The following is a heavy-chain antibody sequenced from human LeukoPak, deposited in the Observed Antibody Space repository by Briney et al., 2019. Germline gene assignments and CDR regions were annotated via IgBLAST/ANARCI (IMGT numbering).Heavy chain of an antibody. D-gene: IGHD5-18*01. Sequence: SVKVSCKASGGTFSSYAISWVRQAPGQGLEWMGGIIPIFGTANYAQKFQGRVTITADESTSTAYMELSSLRSEDTAVYYCARDKTGGYSYGWDYYYMDVWGKGTTVTVSS. V-gene: IGHV1-69*13. CDR1: GGTFSSYA. CDR2: IIPIFGTA. CDR3: ARDKTGGYSYGWDYYYMDV. J-gene: IGHJ6*03.